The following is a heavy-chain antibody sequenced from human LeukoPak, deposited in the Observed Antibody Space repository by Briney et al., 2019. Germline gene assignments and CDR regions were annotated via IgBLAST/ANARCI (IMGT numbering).Heavy chain of an antibody. CDR1: GYTFTSYA. D-gene: IGHD5-24*01. CDR2: INPSGGNT. J-gene: IGHJ3*02. CDR3: ARIRDGYNDAYGI. V-gene: IGHV1-46*01. Sequence: ASVKVSCKASGYTFTSYAMHWVRQAPGQGLEWMGLINPSGGNTNYAQNFQGRVTMTRDTSASTVYMELSSLRSEDTAIYYCARIRDGYNDAYGIWGQGTVVTVPS.